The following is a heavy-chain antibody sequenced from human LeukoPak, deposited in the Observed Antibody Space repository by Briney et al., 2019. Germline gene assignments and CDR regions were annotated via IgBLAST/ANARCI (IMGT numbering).Heavy chain of an antibody. V-gene: IGHV4-34*01. CDR3: ARGGLLYFHSSRETPLLFDY. D-gene: IGHD6-13*01. CDR2: IYHYGST. CDR1: GDSFSGYY. Sequence: PWEPLTLTCAVYGDSFSGYYGRWIPQPPGKGLEWVGEIYHYGSTNYNPSCKRRVTITVDTSKNQFYLKLSSVTAADTAVYYCARGGLLYFHSSRETPLLFDYWGQGTLVTVP. J-gene: IGHJ4*02.